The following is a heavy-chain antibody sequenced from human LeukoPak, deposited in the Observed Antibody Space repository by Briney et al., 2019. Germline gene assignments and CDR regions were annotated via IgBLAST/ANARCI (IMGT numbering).Heavy chain of an antibody. J-gene: IGHJ4*02. V-gene: IGHV1-8*01. D-gene: IGHD3-3*01. CDR1: GYTFTSYD. Sequence: ASVKVSCKASGYTFTSYDINWVRQATGQGLEWMGWMNPNSGNTGYAQKFQGRVTMTRNTSISTAYMELSSLRSEDTAVYYCAMGYDFWIGYNDWGQGTLVTVSS. CDR3: AMGYDFWIGYND. CDR2: MNPNSGNT.